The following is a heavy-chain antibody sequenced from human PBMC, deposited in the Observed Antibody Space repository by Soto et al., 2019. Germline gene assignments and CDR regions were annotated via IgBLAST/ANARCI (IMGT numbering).Heavy chain of an antibody. CDR3: ARDREYCSGGSCYRYYYYYGMDV. CDR2: IYYSGRT. D-gene: IGHD2-15*01. CDR1: GGSVSSGSYY. J-gene: IGHJ6*02. V-gene: IGHV4-61*01. Sequence: QVQLQESGPGLVKPSETLSLTCTVSGGSVSSGSYYWSWIRQPPGKGLEWIGYIYYSGRTNYNPYLKSRVTISVDTSKNQFSLKLSSVTAADTAVYYCARDREYCSGGSCYRYYYYYGMDVWGQGTTVTVSS.